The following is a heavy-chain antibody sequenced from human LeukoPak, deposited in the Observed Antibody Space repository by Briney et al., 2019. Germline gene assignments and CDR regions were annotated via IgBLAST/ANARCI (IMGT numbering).Heavy chain of an antibody. CDR3: ARLGALHDAFDI. J-gene: IGHJ3*02. CDR1: GGSISSGGYY. D-gene: IGHD3-16*01. V-gene: IGHV4-31*03. CDR2: IYYSGST. Sequence: SQTLSLTCTVSGGSISSGGYYWSWIRQHPGKGLEWIGYIYYSGSTYYNPSLKSRVTISADTSTNQFSLRVTSVTAADTAVYYCARLGALHDAFDIWGQGTMVTVSS.